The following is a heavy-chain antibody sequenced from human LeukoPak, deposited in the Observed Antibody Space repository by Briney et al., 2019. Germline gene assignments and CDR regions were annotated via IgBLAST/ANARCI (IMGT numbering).Heavy chain of an antibody. CDR1: GFTFSSSG. V-gene: IGHV3-30*02. D-gene: IGHD1-26*01. Sequence: GGSLRLSCAASGFTFSSSGMHWVRQAPGKGLEWVAFIRYDGTSKYYADSVKGRFTISRDNSKNTVYLQMNSLRAGDTAAYYCAKETRGSYSDYWGQGTLVTVSS. CDR3: AKETRGSYSDY. J-gene: IGHJ4*02. CDR2: IRYDGTSK.